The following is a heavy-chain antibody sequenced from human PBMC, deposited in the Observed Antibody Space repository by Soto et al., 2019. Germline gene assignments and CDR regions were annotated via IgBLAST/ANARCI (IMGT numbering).Heavy chain of an antibody. CDR2: IIPIFGTA. CDR3: ARSKLGYCSGGSCYIDY. CDR1: GGTFSSYA. Sequence: SVKVSCKASGGTFSSYAISWVRQAPVQGLEWMGWIIPIFGTANYAQKFQGRVTITADESTSTAYMELSSLRSEDTAVYYCARSKLGYCSGGSCYIDYWGQGTLVTVAS. V-gene: IGHV1-69*13. D-gene: IGHD2-15*01. J-gene: IGHJ4*02.